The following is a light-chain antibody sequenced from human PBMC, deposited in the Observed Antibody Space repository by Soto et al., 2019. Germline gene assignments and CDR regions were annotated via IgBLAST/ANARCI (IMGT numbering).Light chain of an antibody. CDR1: QSISSY. Sequence: DLQMTQSPSSLSASVGDRVTIPCRASQSISSYLNWYQQKPGKAPKLLIYAASSLQSGVPSRFSGSGSGTDFTLTISSLQPEDFATYYCQQSYSTPRTFGQGTKVDIK. CDR3: QQSYSTPRT. J-gene: IGKJ1*01. V-gene: IGKV1-39*01. CDR2: AAS.